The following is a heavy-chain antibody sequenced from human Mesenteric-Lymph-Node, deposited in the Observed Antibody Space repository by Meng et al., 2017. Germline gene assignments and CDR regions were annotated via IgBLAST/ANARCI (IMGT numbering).Heavy chain of an antibody. CDR2: IKQDGSEK. J-gene: IGHJ4*02. CDR1: GFTFSNAW. V-gene: IGHV3-7*03. CDR3: AKGHGDNDY. D-gene: IGHD4-17*01. Sequence: GESLKISCAASGFTFSNAWMSWVRQAPGKGLEWVANIKQDGSEKYYEDSVKGRFTISRDNSKNTLYLQMNSLRAEDTAVYYCAKGHGDNDYWGQGTLVTVSS.